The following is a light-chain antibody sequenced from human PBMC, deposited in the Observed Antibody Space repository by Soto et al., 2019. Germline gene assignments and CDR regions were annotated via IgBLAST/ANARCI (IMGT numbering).Light chain of an antibody. V-gene: IGLV2-23*02. CDR2: EVS. Sequence: QSALTQPASVSGSPGQSITISCTGTSSDVGSYNLVSWYQQHPGKAPKLMIYEVSKRPSVVSNRFSGSKSGNTASLTISGLQAEDEADYHCCSYAGSSTLYVFGTGTKLTVL. CDR1: SSDVGSYNL. J-gene: IGLJ1*01. CDR3: CSYAGSSTLYV.